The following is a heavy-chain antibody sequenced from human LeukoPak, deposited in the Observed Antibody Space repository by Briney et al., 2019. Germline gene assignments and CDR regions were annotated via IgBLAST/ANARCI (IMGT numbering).Heavy chain of an antibody. Sequence: GSLSCNGAASGFSFSIYAVSWVRQAPGKGLEWVSGISDGGSRTYYADSVKGRFTISRDDSKNTLYLQMNSLRAEDTAVYYCAEVQLGIGMDYWGQGTLVTVSS. CDR1: GFSFSIYA. CDR3: AEVQLGIGMDY. CDR2: ISDGGSRT. J-gene: IGHJ4*02. D-gene: IGHD1-1*01. V-gene: IGHV3-23*01.